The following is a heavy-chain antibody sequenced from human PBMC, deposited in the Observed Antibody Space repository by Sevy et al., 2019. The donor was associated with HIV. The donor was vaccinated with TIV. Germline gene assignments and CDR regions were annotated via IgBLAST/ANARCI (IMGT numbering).Heavy chain of an antibody. Sequence: GGSLRLSCTASGFTFDDYAMSWFRQAPGKGLEWVAFITRNSYEAYGGTREYAGSVKGRFTISRDDSKSMAYLQMNSLKTEDTAMYYCSRALATAVTPEYYFDYWGQGTLVTVSS. D-gene: IGHD2-15*01. CDR3: SRALATAVTPEYYFDY. CDR2: ITRNSYEAYGGTR. J-gene: IGHJ4*02. CDR1: GFTFDDYA. V-gene: IGHV3-49*03.